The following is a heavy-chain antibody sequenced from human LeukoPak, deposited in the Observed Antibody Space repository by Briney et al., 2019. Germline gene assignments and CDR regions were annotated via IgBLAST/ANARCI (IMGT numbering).Heavy chain of an antibody. CDR1: GCTFSSYA. D-gene: IGHD4-17*01. CDR2: ISGSGGST. V-gene: IGHV3-23*01. CDR3: ARGDDYGDLNWFDP. J-gene: IGHJ5*02. Sequence: GGSLRLSCAASGCTFSSYAMSWVRQAPGKGLEWVSAISGSGGSTYYADSVKGRFTISRDNAKNSLYLQMNSLRAEDTAVYYSARGDDYGDLNWFDPWGQGTLVTVSS.